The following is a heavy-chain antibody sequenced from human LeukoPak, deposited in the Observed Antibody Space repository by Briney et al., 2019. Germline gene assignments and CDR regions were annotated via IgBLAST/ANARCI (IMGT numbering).Heavy chain of an antibody. D-gene: IGHD2-15*01. Sequence: GGSLRLSCAASQFTFNDYAMSWVRQAPGKGLEWVSTISHSGYSTYYADSVKGRFTISRDSSKNTLYLQMNSLRADDTAVYYCAKIMAQYCSGGSCNEIDYWGQGTLVTVSS. V-gene: IGHV3-23*01. J-gene: IGHJ4*02. CDR3: AKIMAQYCSGGSCNEIDY. CDR2: ISHSGYST. CDR1: QFTFNDYA.